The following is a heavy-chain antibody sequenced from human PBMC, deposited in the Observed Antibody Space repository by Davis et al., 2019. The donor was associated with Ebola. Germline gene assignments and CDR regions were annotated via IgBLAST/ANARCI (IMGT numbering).Heavy chain of an antibody. V-gene: IGHV5-51*01. J-gene: IGHJ4*02. CDR3: ARQASLYGNIDY. CDR2: IYPGDSDT. Sequence: GGSLRLSCKGSGYSFTTYWIAWVRQTPAKGLEWMGIIYPGDSDTRYSPSFEGQVTISVDRSISTAYLQWSSLKASDTALYYCARQASLYGNIDYWGQGTLVTVSS. D-gene: IGHD2/OR15-2a*01. CDR1: GYSFTTYW.